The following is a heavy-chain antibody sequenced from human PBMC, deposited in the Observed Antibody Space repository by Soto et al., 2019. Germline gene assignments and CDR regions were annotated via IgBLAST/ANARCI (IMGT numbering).Heavy chain of an antibody. D-gene: IGHD3-10*01. CDR1: GGSFSGYY. V-gene: IGHV4-34*01. CDR2: VNHGGTS. Sequence: QVQLQQWGAGLLKPSETLSLTCAVHGGSFSGYYWDWIRQPPGKGLEWIGEVNHGGTSNYNPSLNRLAIRSVVTSKHHLAVKLTSVTAEDTALYFCASSSFLSTGDLFHALDVWCQGTTVTISS. J-gene: IGHJ6*02. CDR3: ASSSFLSTGDLFHALDV.